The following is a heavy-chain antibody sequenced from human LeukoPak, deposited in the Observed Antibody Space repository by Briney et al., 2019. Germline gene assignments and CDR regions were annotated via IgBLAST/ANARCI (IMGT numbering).Heavy chain of an antibody. J-gene: IGHJ6*04. CDR2: IIPIFGTA. CDR3: AVPLAPGYYYYGMDV. Sequence: GASVKVSCKASGGTFISYAISWVRQAPGQGLEWMGGIIPIFGTANYAQKFQGRVTITADKSTSTAYMELSSLRSEDTAVYYCAVPLAPGYYYYGMDVWGKGTTVTVSS. V-gene: IGHV1-69*06. CDR1: GGTFISYA.